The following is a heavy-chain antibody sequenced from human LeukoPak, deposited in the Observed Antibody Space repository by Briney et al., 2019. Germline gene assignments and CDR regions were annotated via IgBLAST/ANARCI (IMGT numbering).Heavy chain of an antibody. V-gene: IGHV1-69*04. CDR2: IIPILGIA. Sequence: SVKVSCKASGGTFSSYTISWVRQAPGQGLEWMGRIIPILGIANYAQKFQGRVTITADKSTSTAYMELSSLRSEDTAVYYCAREVGIVVGDYCGMDVWGQGTTVTVSS. CDR1: GGTFSSYT. CDR3: AREVGIVVGDYCGMDV. D-gene: IGHD2-2*01. J-gene: IGHJ6*02.